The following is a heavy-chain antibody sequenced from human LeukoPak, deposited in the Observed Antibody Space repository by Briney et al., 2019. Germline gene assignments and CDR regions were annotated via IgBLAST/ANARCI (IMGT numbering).Heavy chain of an antibody. D-gene: IGHD1-26*01. CDR3: ATWDSGRYSQIDN. Sequence: SETLSLTCTVSGGPVSSSSYYWGWVRQSPEQGLECIGTIYYAGDTYYNPSLESRLTISVDTSKNQFSLKLRSVTAADTAVYYCATWDSGRYSQIDNWGQGTLVTVSS. V-gene: IGHV4-39*01. CDR2: IYYAGDT. J-gene: IGHJ4*02. CDR1: GGPVSSSSYY.